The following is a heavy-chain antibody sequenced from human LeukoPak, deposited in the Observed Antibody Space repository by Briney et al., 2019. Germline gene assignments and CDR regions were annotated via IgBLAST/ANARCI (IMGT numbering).Heavy chain of an antibody. CDR1: GYTFTSYD. J-gene: IGHJ5*02. V-gene: IGHV1-8*01. Sequence: ASVKVSCKASGYTFTSYDINWVRQATGQGLEWMGWMNPNSGNTGYAQKFQGRVTMTRNTSISTAYMELSSLRSEDTAVYYCARAGYYTTTVTTILGWFDPWGQGTLVTVSS. D-gene: IGHD4-17*01. CDR2: MNPNSGNT. CDR3: ARAGYYTTTVTTILGWFDP.